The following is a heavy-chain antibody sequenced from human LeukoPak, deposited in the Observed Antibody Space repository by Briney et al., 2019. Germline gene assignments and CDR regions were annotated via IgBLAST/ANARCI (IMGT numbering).Heavy chain of an antibody. Sequence: GGSLRLSCAASGFTFSSYAMSWVRQAPGKGLEWVSAISGSGGSTYYADSVKGRFTISRDNSKNTLYLQMNSLRAEDTAVYYCAKGYRLAYCGGDCYSVDYWGQGTLVTVSS. V-gene: IGHV3-23*01. J-gene: IGHJ4*02. CDR3: AKGYRLAYCGGDCYSVDY. D-gene: IGHD2-21*02. CDR2: ISGSGGST. CDR1: GFTFSSYA.